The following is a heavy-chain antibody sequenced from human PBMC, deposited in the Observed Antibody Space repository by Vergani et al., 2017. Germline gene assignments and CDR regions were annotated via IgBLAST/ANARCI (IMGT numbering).Heavy chain of an antibody. D-gene: IGHD3-10*01. Sequence: EKQLVQSGSETKKPGESLKISCQAFGYIFSNFWIGWVRQRPGRGLEWMGIIYPGDSEVKSNPTFRGQVIFAVDTSVNTAYLQWRSLQDSDTATYFCASGGHGSENGGALQLWGQGTNITVSS. CDR3: ASGGHGSENGGALQL. CDR1: GYIFSNFW. V-gene: IGHV5-51*01. J-gene: IGHJ3*01. CDR2: IYPGDSEV.